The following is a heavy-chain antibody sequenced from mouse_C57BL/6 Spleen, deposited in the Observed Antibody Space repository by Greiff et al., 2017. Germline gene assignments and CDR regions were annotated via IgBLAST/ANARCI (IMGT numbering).Heavy chain of an antibody. J-gene: IGHJ3*01. V-gene: IGHV1-61*01. CDR3: ARVAYYGSSYGGFAY. D-gene: IGHD1-1*01. Sequence: VQLQQSGAELVRPGSSVKLSCKASGYTFTSYWMDWVKQRPGQGLDWIGNIYPSDSETHYNQKFKDKATLTVDKSSSTAYMQRSSLTSEDSAVYYCARVAYYGSSYGGFAYWGQGTLVTVSA. CDR1: GYTFTSYW. CDR2: IYPSDSET.